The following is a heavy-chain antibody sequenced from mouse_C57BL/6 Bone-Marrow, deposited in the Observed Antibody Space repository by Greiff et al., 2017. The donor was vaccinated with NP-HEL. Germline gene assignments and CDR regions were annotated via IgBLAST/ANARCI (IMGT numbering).Heavy chain of an antibody. V-gene: IGHV5-9*01. CDR2: ISGGGGNT. Sequence: EVKLVESGGGLVKPGGSLKLSCAASGFTFSSYTMSWVRQTPEKRLEWVATISGGGGNTYYPDSVKGRITISSDNAKNTLYLQMSSLRSEDTALYYCARHDDYDALDYWGQGTTLTVSS. J-gene: IGHJ2*01. CDR3: ARHDDYDALDY. CDR1: GFTFSSYT. D-gene: IGHD2-4*01.